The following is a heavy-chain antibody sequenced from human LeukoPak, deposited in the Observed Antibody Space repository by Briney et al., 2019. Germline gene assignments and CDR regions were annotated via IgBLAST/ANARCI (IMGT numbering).Heavy chain of an antibody. J-gene: IGHJ4*02. CDR3: AKDAYDSSGYYYVHFDY. CDR1: GGSISSSSYY. V-gene: IGHV4-39*07. Sequence: SETLSLTCTVSGGSISSSSYYWGWIRQPPGKGLEWIGSIYYSGSTYYNPSLKSRVTISVDTSKNQFSLKLSSVTAADTAVYYCAKDAYDSSGYYYVHFDYWGQGTLVTVSS. CDR2: IYYSGST. D-gene: IGHD3-22*01.